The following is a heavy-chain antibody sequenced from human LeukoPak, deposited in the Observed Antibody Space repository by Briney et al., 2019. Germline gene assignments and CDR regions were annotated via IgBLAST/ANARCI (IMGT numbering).Heavy chain of an antibody. CDR2: IYYSGST. V-gene: IGHV4-59*13. CDR3: GGDWS. J-gene: IGHJ4*01. D-gene: IGHD3-3*01. Sequence: PSETLSLTCTVSGRSISSYYWSWIRQPPGQGLVCIGYIYYSGSTNYNPSLKSRVTISVDTPKKHVSLKLISVTAGDPAVFYCGGDWSWGQGTLVTVSS. CDR1: GRSISSYY.